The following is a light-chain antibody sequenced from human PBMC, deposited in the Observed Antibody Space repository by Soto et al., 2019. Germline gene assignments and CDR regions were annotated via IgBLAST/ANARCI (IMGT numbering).Light chain of an antibody. J-gene: IGLJ7*01. CDR1: SSNIGSNT. CDR2: SNN. Sequence: QPVLTQPPSASGTPGQRVTISCSGSSSNIGSNTVNWYQHFPGTAPKLLIYSNNQRPSGFPDRFSGSKSGTSASLAISGLQSEDEADYYCAAWDDSLNGAVFGGGTQLTVL. V-gene: IGLV1-44*01. CDR3: AAWDDSLNGAV.